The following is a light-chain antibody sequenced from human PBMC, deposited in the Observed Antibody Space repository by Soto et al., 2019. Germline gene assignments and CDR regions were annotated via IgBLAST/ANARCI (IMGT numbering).Light chain of an antibody. Sequence: QSVLTQPASVSGSPGQSITISCTGTSSDVGSYNRVSWYQQPPGTAPKLLIYEVSNRPSGVPDRFSGSKSGNTASLTISGLQAEDEADYYCSSFKSSSTYVFGTGTKVTV. CDR1: SSDVGSYNR. CDR2: EVS. J-gene: IGLJ1*01. V-gene: IGLV2-18*02. CDR3: SSFKSSSTYV.